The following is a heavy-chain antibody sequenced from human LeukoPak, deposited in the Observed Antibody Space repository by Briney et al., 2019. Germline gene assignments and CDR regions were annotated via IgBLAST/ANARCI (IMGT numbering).Heavy chain of an antibody. J-gene: IGHJ6*04. D-gene: IGHD3-10*02. CDR1: GFTFSTYA. V-gene: IGHV3-23*01. CDR2: IGSGGHST. CDR3: AELGITMIGGV. Sequence: GGSLRLSCAASGFTFSTYAMSWVRQAPGKGLEWVSGIGSGGHSTYYADSVKGRFTISRDNSKNTLYLQMNSLRVEDTAVYYCAELGITMIGGVWGKGTTVTISS.